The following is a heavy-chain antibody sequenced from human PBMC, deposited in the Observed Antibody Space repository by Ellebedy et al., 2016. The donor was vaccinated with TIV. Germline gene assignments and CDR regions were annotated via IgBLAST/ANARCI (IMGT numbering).Heavy chain of an antibody. CDR2: ISYDGSNK. J-gene: IGHJ3*02. CDR1: GFTFSSYG. V-gene: IGHV3-30*03. CDR3: ARSDAFDI. Sequence: GGSLRLXXAASGFTFSSYGMHWVRQAPGKGLEWVAVISYDGSNKYYADSVKGRFTISRDNAKNTLYLQMNSLRAEDTAVYYCARSDAFDIWGQGTMVTVSS.